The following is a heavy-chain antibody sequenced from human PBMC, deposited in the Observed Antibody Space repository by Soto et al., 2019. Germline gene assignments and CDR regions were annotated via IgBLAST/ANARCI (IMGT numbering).Heavy chain of an antibody. D-gene: IGHD2-21*01. V-gene: IGHV4-39*01. Sequence: SETLSLTCIVSGDSISSNGHHWGWIRQPPGKGLEWIGSTSYSGNTHYNPSLQSRVTISIHTSKNQLSLKLSSVTAADTAVYYCARLRGLGVVSPYFDYWGQGALVTVSS. J-gene: IGHJ4*02. CDR2: TSYSGNT. CDR3: ARLRGLGVVSPYFDY. CDR1: GDSISSNGHH.